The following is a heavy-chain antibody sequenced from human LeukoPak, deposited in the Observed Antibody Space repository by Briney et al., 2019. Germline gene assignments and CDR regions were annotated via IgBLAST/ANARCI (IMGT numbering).Heavy chain of an antibody. CDR1: GFTFSSYA. J-gene: IGHJ4*02. CDR3: ANPGYSGSYGGYFDY. CDR2: ISGSGGST. Sequence: PGGSLRLSCAASGFTFSSYAMSWVRQAPGKGLEWVSAISGSGGSTYYADSVKGRFTNSRDNSKNTLYLQMNSLRVEDTAVYYCANPGYSGSYGGYFDYWGQGTLATVSS. V-gene: IGHV3-23*01. D-gene: IGHD1-26*01.